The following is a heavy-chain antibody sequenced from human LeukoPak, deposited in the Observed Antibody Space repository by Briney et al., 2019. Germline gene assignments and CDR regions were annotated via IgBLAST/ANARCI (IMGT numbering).Heavy chain of an antibody. CDR2: IYYSGST. V-gene: IGHV4-39*01. Sequence: PSETLSLTCTVSGASITSYYWGWLRQPPGKGLEWLGSIYYSGSTYYNPSLKSRVTISVDTSKNQFSLKLSSVTAADTAVYYCARPLPIADFWSGYSNWFDPWGQGTLVTVSS. CDR3: ARPLPIADFWSGYSNWFDP. J-gene: IGHJ5*02. CDR1: GASITSYY. D-gene: IGHD3-3*01.